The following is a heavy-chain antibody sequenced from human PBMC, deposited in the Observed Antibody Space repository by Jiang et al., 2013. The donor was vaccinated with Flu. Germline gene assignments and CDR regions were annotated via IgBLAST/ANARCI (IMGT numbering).Heavy chain of an antibody. CDR2: TYYRSKWYN. CDR3: ARAIYTYGPASFDF. J-gene: IGHJ4*02. D-gene: IGHD5-18*01. Sequence: TLSLTCAISGDSVSSNNVAWNWIRQSPARGLEWLGRTYYRSKWYNDYAVSVTSRITVNPDTSKNQFSLQLNSVTPEDTAVYYCARAIYTYGPASFDFWGQGTLVTVSS. CDR1: GDSVSSNNVA. V-gene: IGHV6-1*01.